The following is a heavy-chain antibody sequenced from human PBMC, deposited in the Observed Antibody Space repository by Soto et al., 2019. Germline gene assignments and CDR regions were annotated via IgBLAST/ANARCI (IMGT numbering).Heavy chain of an antibody. CDR3: ARLDCSGGSCYYYYGMDV. D-gene: IGHD2-15*01. CDR2: IYPGDSDT. CDR1: GYSFTSYW. V-gene: IGHV5-51*01. J-gene: IGHJ6*02. Sequence: PGESLKISCKGSGYSFTSYWIGWVRQMPGKGLEWMGIIYPGDSDTRYSPSFQGQVTISADKSISTAYLQWSSLKASDTAMYYCARLDCSGGSCYYYYGMDVWGQGTTVTVSS.